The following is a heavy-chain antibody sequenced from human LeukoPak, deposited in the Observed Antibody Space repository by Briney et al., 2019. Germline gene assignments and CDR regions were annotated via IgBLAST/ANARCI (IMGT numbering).Heavy chain of an antibody. D-gene: IGHD1-7*01. J-gene: IGHJ5*02. Sequence: PGGSLRLSCAASGFTISNNYMNWVRQAPGKGLEWVSLIYSGGDTYYADSVKGRFTISRDHYKNTLYLQMNSLRVEDTAVYYCARDPPAVRTNTYAWGQGTLVTVSS. CDR1: GFTISNNY. V-gene: IGHV3-66*01. CDR3: ARDPPAVRTNTYA. CDR2: IYSGGDT.